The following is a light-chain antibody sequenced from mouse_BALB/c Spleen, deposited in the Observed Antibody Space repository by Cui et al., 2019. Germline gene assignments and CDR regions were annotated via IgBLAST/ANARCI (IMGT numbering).Light chain of an antibody. V-gene: IGKV4-50*01. CDR1: RSVND. J-gene: IGKJ2*01. CDR3: QQFTSSPST. CDR2: SAS. Sequence: ENVLTQSPAIMSASLGEKVTMSCRASRSVNDMYWYQQKSGASPQLWIYSASNLAPGVPARFSGSGSGNSYSLTISSMEGEDAATYYCQQFTSSPSTFGGGTKLEIK.